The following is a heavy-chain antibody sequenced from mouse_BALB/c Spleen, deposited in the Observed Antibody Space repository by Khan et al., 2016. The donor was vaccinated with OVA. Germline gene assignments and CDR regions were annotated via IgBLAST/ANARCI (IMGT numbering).Heavy chain of an antibody. CDR3: AGLRRGCRFDY. D-gene: IGHD2-4*01. CDR1: GYSITSGYN. V-gene: IGHV3-1*02. Sequence: QLEESGPDLVKPSQSLSLTCTVTGYSITSGYNWHWIRQFPGNKLEWMGYIHYSGSTNYNPSLKSRISITRDTSTNQFFLQLNTVTTEDTATYYCAGLRRGCRFDYWGQGTLVTVSA. CDR2: IHYSGST. J-gene: IGHJ3*01.